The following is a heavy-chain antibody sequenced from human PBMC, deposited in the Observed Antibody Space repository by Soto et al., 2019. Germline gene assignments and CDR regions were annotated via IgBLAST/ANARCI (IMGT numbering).Heavy chain of an antibody. D-gene: IGHD3-3*01. CDR1: GGSFSGYY. V-gene: IGHV4-34*01. Sequence: SETLSLTCAVYGGSFSGYYWSWIRQPPGKALEWSGEINHSGSTNYNPSLKSRVTISVDTSKNQFSLKLSSVTAADTAVYYCAGGRGITIFGGRYFDLWGRGTLVTVSS. J-gene: IGHJ2*01. CDR2: INHSGST. CDR3: AGGRGITIFGGRYFDL.